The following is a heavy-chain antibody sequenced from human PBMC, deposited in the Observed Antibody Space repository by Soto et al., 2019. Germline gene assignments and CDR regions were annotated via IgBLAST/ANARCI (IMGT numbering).Heavy chain of an antibody. D-gene: IGHD6-13*01. CDR1: GYTFINYY. J-gene: IGHJ4*02. V-gene: IGHV1-46*01. CDR3: ARGSAAGTIDY. Sequence: GASVKVSCKASGYTFINYYIHWVRQAPGQRLEWMGIINPTSGSTNYSQKFQGRVTITMDTSTSTAYMELSSLRSEDTAVYYCARGSAAGTIDYWGQGTLVTVSS. CDR2: INPTSGST.